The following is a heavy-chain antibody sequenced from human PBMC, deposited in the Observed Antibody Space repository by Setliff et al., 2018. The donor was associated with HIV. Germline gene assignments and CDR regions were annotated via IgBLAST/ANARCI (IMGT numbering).Heavy chain of an antibody. Sequence: ASVKVSCKVSGYTLTELSMHWVRQAPGKGLEWMGGFDPEDGETIYAQKFQGRVTMTEETSTDTAYMELSSLRSEDTAVYYCATDSYDSSGYYYAWGQGTLVTVSS. D-gene: IGHD3-22*01. CDR1: GYTLTELS. V-gene: IGHV1-24*01. J-gene: IGHJ5*02. CDR3: ATDSYDSSGYYYA. CDR2: FDPEDGET.